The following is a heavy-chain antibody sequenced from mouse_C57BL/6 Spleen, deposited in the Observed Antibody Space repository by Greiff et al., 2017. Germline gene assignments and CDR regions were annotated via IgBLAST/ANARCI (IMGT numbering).Heavy chain of an antibody. CDR3: ARGAPIYDGYAGGHY. CDR2: IHPNSGST. J-gene: IGHJ2*01. CDR1: GYTFTSYW. D-gene: IGHD2-3*01. V-gene: IGHV1-64*01. Sequence: QVHVKQPGAELVKPGASVKLSCKASGYTFTSYWMHWVKQRPGQGLEWIGMIHPNSGSTNYNEKFKSKATLTVDKSSSTAYMQLGSLTSGDSAVYYCARGAPIYDGYAGGHYWGQGTTLTVSS.